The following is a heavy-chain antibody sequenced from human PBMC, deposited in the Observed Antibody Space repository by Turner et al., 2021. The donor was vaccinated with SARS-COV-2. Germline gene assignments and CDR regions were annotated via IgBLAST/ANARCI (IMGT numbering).Heavy chain of an antibody. CDR1: GYSISSGSYY. V-gene: IGHV4-39*01. Sequence: QLQLQESGPGLVKPSETLSFTCIVSGYSISSGSYYWAWIRQPPGKGLEWIGSVYYTGITYYTPSLRSRVTISLDTYKNQFSLKLGSVTAADTAVYYCASLGVGASSRDFDYWGQGALVTV. J-gene: IGHJ4*02. CDR3: ASLGVGASSRDFDY. D-gene: IGHD1-26*01. CDR2: VYYTGIT.